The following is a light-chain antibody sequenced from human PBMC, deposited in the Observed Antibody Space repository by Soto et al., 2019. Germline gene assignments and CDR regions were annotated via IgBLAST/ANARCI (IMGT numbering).Light chain of an antibody. V-gene: IGKV1-27*01. CDR3: QVYNNGPPG. CDR1: QGINNW. Sequence: DIQMTQSPSSLSASVGDRVTITCRASQGINNWLAWYQQKPGKAPKSLIFAASTLQSRVPSRFSGGGSGTEFTLTISGLQIEDLATYYCQVYNNGPPGFGQGTRLEIK. J-gene: IGKJ5*01. CDR2: AAS.